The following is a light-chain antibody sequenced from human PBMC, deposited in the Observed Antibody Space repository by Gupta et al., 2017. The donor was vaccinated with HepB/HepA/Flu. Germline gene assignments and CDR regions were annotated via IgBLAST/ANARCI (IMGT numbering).Light chain of an antibody. V-gene: IGLV1-40*01. CDR1: SSNIGGGYD. Sequence: QSVLPQPPSMSVAPGQRVTISYTGNSSNIGGGYDVHWYQQLPETAPKLLIYGNTNRHSGGTERVSGSKSGTSASLAITGLQAEEEEAYYCQSYESSLSDHYVFGIGTKFTVL. J-gene: IGLJ1*01. CDR2: GNT. CDR3: QSYESSLSDHYV.